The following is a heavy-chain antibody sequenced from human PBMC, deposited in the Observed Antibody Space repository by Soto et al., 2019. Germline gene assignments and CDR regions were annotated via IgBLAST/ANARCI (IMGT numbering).Heavy chain of an antibody. D-gene: IGHD3-9*01. V-gene: IGHV4-34*01. CDR3: ARDPSYDILTGYYFRPHYFDY. Sequence: SETLSLTCAVYGGSFSGYYWSWIRQPPGKGLEWIGEINHSGSTNYNPSLKSRVTISVDTSKNQFSLKLSSVTAADTAVYYCARDPSYDILTGYYFRPHYFDYWGQGTLVTVSS. J-gene: IGHJ4*02. CDR1: GGSFSGYY. CDR2: INHSGST.